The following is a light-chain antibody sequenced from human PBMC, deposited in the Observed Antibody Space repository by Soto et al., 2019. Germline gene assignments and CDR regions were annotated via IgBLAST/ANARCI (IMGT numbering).Light chain of an antibody. CDR1: SSDVGSYNL. Sequence: QSVLTQPASVSGSPGQSITISCTGSSSDVGSYNLVSWYQQHPGKAPKLMIYEGNKRPSGVSNRFSGSKSGNTASLTISGLQAEDEADYYCCSYAGSSTFVFGGGTQLPVL. CDR3: CSYAGSSTFV. V-gene: IGLV2-23*03. CDR2: EGN. J-gene: IGLJ3*02.